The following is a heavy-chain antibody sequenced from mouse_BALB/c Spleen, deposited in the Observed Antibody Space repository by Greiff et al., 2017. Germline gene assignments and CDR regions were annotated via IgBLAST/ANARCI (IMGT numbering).Heavy chain of an antibody. Sequence: VQLQQSGAELVKPGASVKLSCKASGYTFTSYYMYWVKQRPGQGLEWIGEINPSNGGTNFNEKFKSKATLTVDKSSSTAYMQLSSLTSEDSAVYYCIYYGNYVAYWGQGTLVTVSA. J-gene: IGHJ3*01. D-gene: IGHD2-1*01. CDR1: GYTFTSYY. CDR3: IYYGNYVAY. V-gene: IGHV1S81*02. CDR2: INPSNGGT.